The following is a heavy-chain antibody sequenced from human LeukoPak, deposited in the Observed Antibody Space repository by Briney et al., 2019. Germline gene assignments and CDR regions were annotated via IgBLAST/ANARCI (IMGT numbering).Heavy chain of an antibody. J-gene: IGHJ4*02. CDR3: ARYYDFWSGLYY. Sequence: SETLSLTCTVSGGSISSYYWSWIRQPPGKGLEWIGYIYYSESTNYNPSLKSRVTISVDTSKNQFSLKLSSVTAADTAVYYCARYYDFWSGLYYWGQGTLVTVSS. D-gene: IGHD3-3*01. CDR1: GGSISSYY. V-gene: IGHV4-59*01. CDR2: IYYSEST.